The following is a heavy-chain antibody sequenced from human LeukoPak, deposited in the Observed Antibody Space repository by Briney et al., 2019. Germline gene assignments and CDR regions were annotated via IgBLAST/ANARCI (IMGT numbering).Heavy chain of an antibody. CDR2: IYYSGST. D-gene: IGHD6-25*01. V-gene: IGHV4-59*01. Sequence: PSETLSLTCTVSGGSISDYYWSWIRQPPGKGLEWLGYIYYSGSTNYKPSLKRRVTISLDTSKKQFSLKLSSVTAADTAVYYCARDVRPLLHGFYMWGQGTVVTVSS. CDR3: ARDVRPLLHGFYM. CDR1: GGSISDYY. J-gene: IGHJ3*02.